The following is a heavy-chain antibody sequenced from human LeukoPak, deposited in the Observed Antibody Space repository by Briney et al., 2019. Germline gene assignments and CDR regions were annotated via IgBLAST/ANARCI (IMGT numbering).Heavy chain of an antibody. CDR2: ISGSGGST. CDR1: GFTFSSYA. CDR3: ARVRGSTYYYYMDV. D-gene: IGHD3-10*01. J-gene: IGHJ6*03. Sequence: GGSLRLSCAASGFTFSSYAMSWVRQAPGKGLEWVSAISGSGGSTYYADSVKGRFTISRDNAKNSLYLQMNSLRAEDTAVYYCARVRGSTYYYYMDVWGKGTTVTVSS. V-gene: IGHV3-23*01.